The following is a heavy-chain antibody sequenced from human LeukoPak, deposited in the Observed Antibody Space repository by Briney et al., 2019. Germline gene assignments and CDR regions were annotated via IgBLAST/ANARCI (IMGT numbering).Heavy chain of an antibody. J-gene: IGHJ4*02. V-gene: IGHV3-74*01. CDR1: GFTFSRYW. Sequence: PGGSLRLSCAASGFTFSRYWMYWVRQAPGEGLVWVSRIDEHGSTTDYADSVEGRFTIYRDNAKNTLYLQMNSLRVEDTAVYCARDVAGSGSHWGQGTLVTVSS. CDR2: IDEHGSTT. CDR3: ARDVAGSGSH. D-gene: IGHD3-10*01.